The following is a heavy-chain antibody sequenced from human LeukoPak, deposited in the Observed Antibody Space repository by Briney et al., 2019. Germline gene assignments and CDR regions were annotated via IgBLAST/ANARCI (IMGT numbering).Heavy chain of an antibody. CDR1: GYTFTSYD. V-gene: IGHV1-8*01. CDR3: ARGGSIAAAGIGYYYYYMDV. J-gene: IGHJ6*03. Sequence: ASVKVSCKASGYTFTSYDINWVRQATGQGLEWMGWMNPNSGNTGYAQKFQGRVTMTRSTSISTAYMELSSLRSEDTAVYYCARGGSIAAAGIGYYYYYMDVWGKGTTVTVSS. D-gene: IGHD6-13*01. CDR2: MNPNSGNT.